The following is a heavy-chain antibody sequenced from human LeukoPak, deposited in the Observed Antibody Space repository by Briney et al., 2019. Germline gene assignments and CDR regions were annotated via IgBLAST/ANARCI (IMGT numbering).Heavy chain of an antibody. CDR1: GFTFDDYA. J-gene: IGHJ6*02. CDR2: ISWNGGSI. Sequence: GGSLRLSCAASGFTFDDYAMHWVRQAPGKGLEWVSGISWNGGSIGYADSVKGRFTISRDNAKNSLYLQMNSLRAEDTALYYCAKDMGGGSNYYYGMDVWGQGTTVTVSS. V-gene: IGHV3-9*01. CDR3: AKDMGGGSNYYYGMDV. D-gene: IGHD2-15*01.